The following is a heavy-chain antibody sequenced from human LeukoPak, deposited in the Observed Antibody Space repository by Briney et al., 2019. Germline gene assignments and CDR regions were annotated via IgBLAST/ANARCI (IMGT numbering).Heavy chain of an antibody. D-gene: IGHD6-13*01. CDR3: ARQGQLEYYFDY. CDR1: GGSISSSSYY. CDR2: IYYSGST. Sequence: SETLSLTCTVSGGSISSSSYYWGWIRQPPGKGLEWIGSIYYSGSTYYNPSLKSRVTISVDTSKNQFSLKLSSVTAADTAVYYCARQGQLEYYFDYWGQGTLVTVSS. V-gene: IGHV4-39*01. J-gene: IGHJ4*02.